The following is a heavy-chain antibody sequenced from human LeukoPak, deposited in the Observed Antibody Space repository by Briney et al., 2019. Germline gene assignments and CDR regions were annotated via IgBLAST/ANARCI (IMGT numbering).Heavy chain of an antibody. V-gene: IGHV4-59*01. J-gene: IGHJ3*02. CDR2: IYCSGST. CDR3: ASSDRNAFDI. CDR1: GGSISSYY. Sequence: SETLSLTCTVSGGSISSYYWSWIRQPPGKGLEWIGYIYCSGSTNYNPSLKSRVTISVDTSKNQFSLKLSSVTAADTAVYYCASSDRNAFDIWGQGTMVTVSS.